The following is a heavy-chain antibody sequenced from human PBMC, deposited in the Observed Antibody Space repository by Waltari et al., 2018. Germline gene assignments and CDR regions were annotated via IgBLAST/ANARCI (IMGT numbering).Heavy chain of an antibody. CDR2: IYYSGCT. Sequence: QVQLQESGPGLVKPSETLSLTCTVYGGSISSHYWSWLRQPPGEGLGWIGSIYYSGCTNYNPSLKSRVTISVDTSKNQFSLKLSSVTAADTAVYYCAGSAAGTGNWFDPWGQGTLVTVSS. V-gene: IGHV4-59*11. D-gene: IGHD6-13*01. CDR1: GGSISSHY. J-gene: IGHJ5*02. CDR3: AGSAAGTGNWFDP.